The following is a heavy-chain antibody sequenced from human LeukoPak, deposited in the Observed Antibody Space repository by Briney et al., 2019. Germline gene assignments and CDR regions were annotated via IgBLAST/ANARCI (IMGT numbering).Heavy chain of an antibody. CDR1: GFTFSSYA. D-gene: IGHD2-15*01. V-gene: IGHV3-23*01. J-gene: IGHJ6*03. Sequence: HTGGSLRLSCAASGFTFSSYAMSWVRQAPGKGLEWVSAISGSGGSTYYADSVQGRFTISRDNSKNTLYLQMNSLRAEDTAVYYCANHPPYCSGGSCNSNYYYYMDVWGKGTTVTVSS. CDR3: ANHPPYCSGGSCNSNYYYYMDV. CDR2: ISGSGGST.